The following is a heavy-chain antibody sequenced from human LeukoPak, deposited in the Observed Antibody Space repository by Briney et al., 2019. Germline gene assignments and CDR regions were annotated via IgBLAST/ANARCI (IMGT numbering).Heavy chain of an antibody. J-gene: IGHJ6*02. V-gene: IGHV3-30*18. CDR1: GFTFSSYG. Sequence: PGGSLRLSCAASGFTFSSYGMHWVRQAPGKGLEWVAVISYDGSNKYFADSVKGRFTISRDNSKNTLYLQMISLRAEDTAVYYCAKEHAVALDVWGQGTTVSVSS. CDR2: ISYDGSNK. CDR3: AKEHAVALDV.